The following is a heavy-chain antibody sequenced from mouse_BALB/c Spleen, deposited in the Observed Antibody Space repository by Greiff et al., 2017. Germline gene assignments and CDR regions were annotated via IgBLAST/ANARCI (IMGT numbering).Heavy chain of an antibody. CDR1: GFTFSSYA. V-gene: IGHV5-9-4*01. CDR3: ARDYYYAMDY. Sequence: EGKVVESGGGLVKPGGSLKLSCAASGFTFSSYAMSWVRQSPEKRLEWVAEISSGGSYTYYPDTVTGRFTISRDNAKNTLYLEMSSLRSEDTAMYYCARDYYYAMDYWGQGTSVTVSS. J-gene: IGHJ4*01. CDR2: ISSGGSYT.